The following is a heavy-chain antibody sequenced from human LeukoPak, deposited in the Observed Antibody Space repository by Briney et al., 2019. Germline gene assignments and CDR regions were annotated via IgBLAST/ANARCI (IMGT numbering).Heavy chain of an antibody. J-gene: IGHJ4*02. CDR1: GFTFSDYY. CDR2: ISSSGSTI. V-gene: IGHV3-11*04. D-gene: IGHD3-10*01. Sequence: GGSLRLSCAASGFTFSDYYMSWIRQAPGKGLEWVSYISSSGSTIYYTDSVKGRFTISRDNAKNSLYLQMNSLRAEDTAVYYCARAHLPMVRGSFPVIYWGQGTLVTVSS. CDR3: ARAHLPMVRGSFPVIY.